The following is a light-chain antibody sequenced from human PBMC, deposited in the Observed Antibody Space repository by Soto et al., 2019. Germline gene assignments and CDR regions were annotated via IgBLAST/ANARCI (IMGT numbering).Light chain of an antibody. V-gene: IGKV3-15*01. CDR1: QSVASN. CDR2: GAS. J-gene: IGKJ4*01. Sequence: DIVMTQSPATLSVSPGERATLSCRASQSVASNLAWYQQRPGQAPRLLIYGASTRATGVPVRFSGSGSGPEFTLTISSLQSEDFAVSYCHHYNNWPHTFGGGTKVEIK. CDR3: HHYNNWPHT.